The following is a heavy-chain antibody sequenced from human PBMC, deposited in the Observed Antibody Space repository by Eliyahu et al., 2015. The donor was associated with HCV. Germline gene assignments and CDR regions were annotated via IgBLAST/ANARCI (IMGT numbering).Heavy chain of an antibody. J-gene: IGHJ4*02. Sequence: EVQLVESGGGLVQPGGSLRLSCAASGFTFSSSWMSWVRQAPGKGLEWVANIKQDGSEKYYVDSVKGRFTISRDNAKKSLYLQMNSLRAEDTAVYYCARDAGRRVFDHWGQGTLVTVSS. CDR3: ARDAGRRVFDH. CDR2: IKQDGSEK. D-gene: IGHD2-15*01. V-gene: IGHV3-7*01. CDR1: GFTFSSSW.